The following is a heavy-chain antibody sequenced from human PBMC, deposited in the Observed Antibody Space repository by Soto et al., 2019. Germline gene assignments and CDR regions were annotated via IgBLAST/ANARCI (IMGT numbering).Heavy chain of an antibody. CDR3: ASYGGNSYYFDY. D-gene: IGHD4-17*01. CDR1: GGTFSSYA. Sequence: GASVKVSCKASGGTFSSYAISWVRQAPGQGLEWMGGIIPIFGTANYAQKFQGRVTITADESTSTAYMELSSLRSEDTAVYYCASYGGNSYYFDYWGHGTLVTVSS. CDR2: IIPIFGTA. J-gene: IGHJ4*01. V-gene: IGHV1-69*13.